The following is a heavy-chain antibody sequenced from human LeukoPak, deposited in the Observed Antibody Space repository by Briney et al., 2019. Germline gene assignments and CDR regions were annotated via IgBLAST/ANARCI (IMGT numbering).Heavy chain of an antibody. V-gene: IGHV1-2*02. CDR1: GHTFTGYY. D-gene: IGHD3-10*01. Sequence: ASVTVSCKVSGHTFTGYYMHWVRQAPGQGLEWMGWINPNSGGTNYAQTFQGRVTMNRATSISTAYMELSRLRSDDTAVYYCARWRGPLLWFGESNYYYYGMDVWGQGTTVTVSS. CDR2: INPNSGGT. CDR3: ARWRGPLLWFGESNYYYYGMDV. J-gene: IGHJ6*02.